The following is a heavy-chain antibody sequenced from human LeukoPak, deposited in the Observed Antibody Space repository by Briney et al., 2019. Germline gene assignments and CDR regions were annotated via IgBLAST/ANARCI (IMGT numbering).Heavy chain of an antibody. CDR3: ARHRYCNSSSCYAFDY. CDR2: IYYTGSA. J-gene: IGHJ4*02. V-gene: IGHV4-39*01. Sequence: PSKTLSLTCSVSGASITSSSFYWGWIRQPPGKGLEWIGSIYYTGSADYNPSLKSRVTISVDTSKNQFSLKLTSVTAADAAVYYCARHRYCNSSSCYAFDYWGQGTLVTVSS. D-gene: IGHD2-2*01. CDR1: GASITSSSFY.